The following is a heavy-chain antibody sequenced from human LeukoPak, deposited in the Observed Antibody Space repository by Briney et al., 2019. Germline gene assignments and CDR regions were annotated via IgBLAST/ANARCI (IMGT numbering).Heavy chain of an antibody. V-gene: IGHV4-59*01. J-gene: IGHJ4*02. D-gene: IGHD3-22*01. CDR1: GGSISSYY. Sequence: SETLSLTCAVYGGSISSYYWSWIRQPPGKGLEWIGYIYYSGSTNYNPSLKSRVTISVRTSKNQFSLKLSSVTAADTAVYYCARVTGYMIEDYFDYWGQGTLVTVSS. CDR3: ARVTGYMIEDYFDY. CDR2: IYYSGST.